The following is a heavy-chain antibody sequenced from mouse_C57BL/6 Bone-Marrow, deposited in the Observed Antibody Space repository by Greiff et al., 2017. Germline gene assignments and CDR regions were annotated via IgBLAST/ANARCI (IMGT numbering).Heavy chain of an antibody. D-gene: IGHD2-3*01. V-gene: IGHV1-82*01. Sequence: VQLQQSGPELVKPGASVKISCKASGYAFSSSWMNWVKQRPGKGLEWIGRIYPGDGDTNYNGKFKGKATLTADKSSSTAYMQLSSLTSEDSAVYFCARLARLYDGYSYYFDYWGQGTTLTVSS. CDR2: IYPGDGDT. CDR3: ARLARLYDGYSYYFDY. CDR1: GYAFSSSW. J-gene: IGHJ2*01.